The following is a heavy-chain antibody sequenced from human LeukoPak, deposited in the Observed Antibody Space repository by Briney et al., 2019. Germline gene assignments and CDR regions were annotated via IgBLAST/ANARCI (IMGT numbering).Heavy chain of an antibody. D-gene: IGHD6-6*01. CDR2: IYHSGST. V-gene: IGHV4-38-2*02. Sequence: PSETLSLTCTVSGYSISTGYYWGWIRQSPGEGLEWIGSIYHSGSTYYNPSLKSRVTISLDTSKNQFSLNVNSVTAADTAVYYCARTFRSSDGDFDYWGQGTLVTVSS. CDR1: GYSISTGYY. CDR3: ARTFRSSDGDFDY. J-gene: IGHJ4*02.